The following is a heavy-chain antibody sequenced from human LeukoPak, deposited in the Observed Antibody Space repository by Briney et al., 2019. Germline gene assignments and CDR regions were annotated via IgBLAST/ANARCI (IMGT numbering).Heavy chain of an antibody. V-gene: IGHV4-59*08. CDR1: GGSISSYY. J-gene: IGHJ4*02. CDR2: ISDIGSI. D-gene: IGHD2/OR15-2a*01. CDR3: AGHHPRNTVDF. Sequence: SETLSLTCTVSGGSISSYYWSWIRRPPGKGLEWIAYISDIGSINYNPSLKSRVTISLDASKNQFSLKLSSVTAADTAVYYCAGHHPRNTVDFWGQGTLVTVSS.